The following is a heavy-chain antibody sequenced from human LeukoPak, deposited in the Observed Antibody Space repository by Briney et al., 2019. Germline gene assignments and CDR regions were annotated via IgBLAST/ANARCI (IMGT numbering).Heavy chain of an antibody. J-gene: IGHJ4*02. Sequence: PGRSLRLSCAASGFTFSGYGMHWVRQTPGKGLEWVAIIWSDGSNKYYADSVKGRFTISRDNSKNTLYLQMNSLRAEDTAGYYCARGSGSFSGGFDYWGQGTLVTVSS. CDR3: ARGSGSFSGGFDY. V-gene: IGHV3-33*01. D-gene: IGHD1-26*01. CDR2: IWSDGSNK. CDR1: GFTFSGYG.